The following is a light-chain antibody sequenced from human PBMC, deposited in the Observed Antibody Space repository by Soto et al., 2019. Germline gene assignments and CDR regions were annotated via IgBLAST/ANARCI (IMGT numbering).Light chain of an antibody. Sequence: DIQMTQSPSSLSASVGDRVTITCRASQSIYNYLNWYQQKPGKAPKLLIHAAVRLQSGAPSRCSGSGSGTDFTLTISSLQPEDFATYYCYQSYSTPRTFGPGNKVVVK. CDR3: YQSYSTPRT. J-gene: IGKJ3*01. V-gene: IGKV1-39*01. CDR2: AAV. CDR1: QSIYNY.